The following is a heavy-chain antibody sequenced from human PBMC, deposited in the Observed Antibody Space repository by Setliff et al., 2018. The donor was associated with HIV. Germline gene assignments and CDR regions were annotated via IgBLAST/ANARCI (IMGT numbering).Heavy chain of an antibody. V-gene: IGHV4-34*01. CDR2: IYHTGST. J-gene: IGHJ4*02. CDR1: GGSFSGYY. D-gene: IGHD3-22*01. Sequence: SETLSLTCAVYGGSFSGYYWSWVRQSPGKGLEWIGEIYHTGSTNYSPSLKSRVTISVDTSKNQFSLKLNSLIAADTAVYFCARGGPDYYDYPYFDSWGQGTLVTVS. CDR3: ARGGPDYYDYPYFDS.